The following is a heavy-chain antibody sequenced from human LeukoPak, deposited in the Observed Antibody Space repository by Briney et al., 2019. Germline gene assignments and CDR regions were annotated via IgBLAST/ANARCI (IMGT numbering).Heavy chain of an antibody. J-gene: IGHJ4*02. V-gene: IGHV3-33*06. CDR3: AKGNTIFGVALDY. CDR2: IWYDGSNK. Sequence: GRSLRLSCAASGFTSSSYGMHWVRQAPGKGLEWVAVIWYDGSNKYYADSVKGRFTISRDNSKNTLYLQMNRLRAEDTAVYYCAKGNTIFGVALDYWGQGTLVTVSS. D-gene: IGHD3-3*01. CDR1: GFTSSSYG.